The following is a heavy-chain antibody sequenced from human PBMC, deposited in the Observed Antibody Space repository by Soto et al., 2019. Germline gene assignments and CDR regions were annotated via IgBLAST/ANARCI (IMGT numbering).Heavy chain of an antibody. D-gene: IGHD2-2*01. CDR2: INHGGST. J-gene: IGHJ5*02. Sequence: SETLSLTCAVYGGSFSGYYWTWIRQPPGTGLEWIGEINHGGSTNYNPSLKSRVTISVDTSKNQFSLKLSSVTAADTAVYYCARVKEYCSSTSCYGNWFDPWGQGTLVTVSS. V-gene: IGHV4-34*01. CDR3: ARVKEYCSSTSCYGNWFDP. CDR1: GGSFSGYY.